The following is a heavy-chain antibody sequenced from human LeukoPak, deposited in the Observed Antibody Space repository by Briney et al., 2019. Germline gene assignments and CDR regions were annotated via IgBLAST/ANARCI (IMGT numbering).Heavy chain of an antibody. CDR2: ISSSGSTI. Sequence: PGGSLRLSCAASGFTFSDYYMSWIRQAPGKGLEWVSYISSSGSTIYYADSVKGRFTISRDNAKNSLYLQMNSLRAEDTAVYYCAKDKGATRYYFDYWGQGTLVTVSS. CDR1: GFTFSDYY. CDR3: AKDKGATRYYFDY. J-gene: IGHJ4*02. V-gene: IGHV3-11*04. D-gene: IGHD1-26*01.